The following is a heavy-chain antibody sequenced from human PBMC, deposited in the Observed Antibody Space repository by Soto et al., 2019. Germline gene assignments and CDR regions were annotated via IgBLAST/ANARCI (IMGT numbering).Heavy chain of an antibody. CDR2: IYYSGST. V-gene: IGHV4-59*01. CDR3: ARTEGAGANKWFDP. J-gene: IGHJ5*02. D-gene: IGHD1-26*01. Sequence: PSETLSLTCTVSGGSISSYYWNWIRQPPGKGLEWIGYIYYSGSTNYNPSLKSRVTISVDTSKNQFSLKLSSVTAADTAVYYCARTEGAGANKWFDPWGQGTLVTVSS. CDR1: GGSISSYY.